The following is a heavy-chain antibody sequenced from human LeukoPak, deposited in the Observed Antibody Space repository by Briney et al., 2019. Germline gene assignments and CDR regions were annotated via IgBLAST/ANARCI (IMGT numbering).Heavy chain of an antibody. V-gene: IGHV4-39*01. D-gene: IGHD2-21*01. Sequence: SETLSLTCIPSGGSISSSSYCWGWIRQPPGKGLEWIGSIYYSGSTYYNPSLKSRVTISVDTSKNQFSLKLSSVTAADTAVYYCARPSYSGEDCWGQATLVTVSS. CDR3: ARPSYSGEDC. J-gene: IGHJ4*02. CDR1: GGSISSSSYC. CDR2: IYYSGST.